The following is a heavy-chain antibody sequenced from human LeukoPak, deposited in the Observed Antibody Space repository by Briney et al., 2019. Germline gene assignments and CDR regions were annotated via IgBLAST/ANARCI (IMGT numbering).Heavy chain of an antibody. Sequence: SETLSLTCAVSGYSISSGYYWGWIRQPPGKGLEWIGSIYHSGSTYYNPSLKSRVTISVDTSKNQFSLKLSSVTAADTAVYYCARVYSYGLIADYWGQETLVTVSS. D-gene: IGHD5-18*01. CDR1: GYSISSGYY. V-gene: IGHV4-38-2*01. CDR3: ARVYSYGLIADY. J-gene: IGHJ4*02. CDR2: IYHSGST.